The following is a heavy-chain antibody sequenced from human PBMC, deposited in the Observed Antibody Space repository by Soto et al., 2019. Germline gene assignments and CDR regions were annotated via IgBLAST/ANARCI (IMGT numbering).Heavy chain of an antibody. Sequence: PGGSLRLSCAASGFTFSSYGMHWVRQAPGKXLEWVAVIWYDGSNKYYADSVKGRFTISRDNSKNTLYLQMNSLRAEDTAVYYCARFLVRYSSGWPNYYYYGMDVWGQGTTVTVSS. CDR1: GFTFSSYG. CDR2: IWYDGSNK. J-gene: IGHJ6*02. D-gene: IGHD6-19*01. CDR3: ARFLVRYSSGWPNYYYYGMDV. V-gene: IGHV3-33*01.